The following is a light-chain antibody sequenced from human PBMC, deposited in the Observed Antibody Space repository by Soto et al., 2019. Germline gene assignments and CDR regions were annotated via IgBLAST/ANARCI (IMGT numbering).Light chain of an antibody. CDR2: AAY. V-gene: IGKV1-27*01. Sequence: DSQITQSPSSVSASVGDRVTIACRASQGISNSLAWYQQKPGKPPKLLIYAAYTLRSGVPSRFSGSGSGTDFTLTISSLQPEDVATYYCQKYNNAPCTFGQGTKVDIK. CDR3: QKYNNAPCT. CDR1: QGISNS. J-gene: IGKJ1*01.